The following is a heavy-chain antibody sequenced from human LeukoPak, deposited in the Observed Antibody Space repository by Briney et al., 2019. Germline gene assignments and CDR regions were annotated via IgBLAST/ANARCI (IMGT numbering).Heavy chain of an antibody. CDR2: ISGSGGST. J-gene: IGHJ4*02. CDR1: GFTFSSYA. V-gene: IGHV3-23*01. Sequence: GGSLRLSCAAPGFTFSSYAMGWVRQAPGKGLEWVSAISGSGGSTYYADSVKGRFTISRDNSKNTLYLQMNSLRAEDTAVYYCAKSYYYGSGTDYWGQGTLVTVSS. D-gene: IGHD3-10*01. CDR3: AKSYYYGSGTDY.